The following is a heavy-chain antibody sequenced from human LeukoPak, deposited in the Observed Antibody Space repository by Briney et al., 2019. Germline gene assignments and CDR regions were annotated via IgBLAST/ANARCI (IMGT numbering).Heavy chain of an antibody. D-gene: IGHD6-13*01. CDR2: MNPNSGNT. CDR1: GYTFTSYD. V-gene: IGHV1-8*01. CDR3: LISASDHYYFDY. J-gene: IGHJ4*02. Sequence: DSVKVSCKASGYTFTSYDIKWVRQADGQGVEWMGWMNPNSGNTGYAQKFQGRVTMTRSTSISTAYMELSSLRSDDTAVYYCLISASDHYYFDYWGQGTLVTVSS.